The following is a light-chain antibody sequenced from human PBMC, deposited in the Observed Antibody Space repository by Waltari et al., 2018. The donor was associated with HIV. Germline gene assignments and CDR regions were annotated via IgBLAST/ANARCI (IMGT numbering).Light chain of an antibody. V-gene: IGKV3-20*01. Sequence: EIVLTQSPGTLSLSPGERATLSCRASQSVSSSYLAWYQQKPGQAPRLLIYGAASRATGIPDMFSGSGSATDFTLTISRLEPEDVAVYYCQQYGSSPPYSFGHGTKLEIK. CDR3: QQYGSSPPYS. J-gene: IGKJ2*03. CDR1: QSVSSSY. CDR2: GAA.